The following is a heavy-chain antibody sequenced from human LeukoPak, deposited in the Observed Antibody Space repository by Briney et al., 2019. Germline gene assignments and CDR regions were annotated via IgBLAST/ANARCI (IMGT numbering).Heavy chain of an antibody. J-gene: IGHJ4*02. D-gene: IGHD4-11*01. CDR1: GGSISSGGYS. CDR3: ARGGSDYSNPFY. Sequence: SETLSLTCAVSGGSISSGGYSWSWIRQPPGKGLEWIGYIYHSGSTYYNPSLKSRVTISVDRSKNQFSLKLSSVTAADMAVYYCARGGSDYSNPFYWGQGTLVTVSS. CDR2: IYHSGST. V-gene: IGHV4-30-2*01.